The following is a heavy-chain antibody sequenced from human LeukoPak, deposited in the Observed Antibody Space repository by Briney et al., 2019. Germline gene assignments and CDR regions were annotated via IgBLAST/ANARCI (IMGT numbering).Heavy chain of an antibody. J-gene: IGHJ4*02. D-gene: IGHD1-26*01. CDR2: VYSGDRT. V-gene: IGHV3-66*01. Sequence: SGGSLRLSCAASGFTVNSSYMSWVRQAPGKGLEWVSVVYSGDRTYYADSVKGRFTISRDDSTNTLYLLMNSLRAEDTAVYYCARGYLIDYWGQGTLVTVSS. CDR1: GFTVNSSY. CDR3: ARGYLIDY.